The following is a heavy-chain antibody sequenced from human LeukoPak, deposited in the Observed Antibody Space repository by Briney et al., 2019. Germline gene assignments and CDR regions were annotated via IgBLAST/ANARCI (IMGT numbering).Heavy chain of an antibody. V-gene: IGHV3-33*06. D-gene: IGHD3-22*01. CDR1: GFTFNSNG. Sequence: GGSLRLSCAASGFTFNSNGMHWVRQAPGKGLEGVALIWYDGSNKYYADSVKGRFTISRDNSENTLYLQMNSLRVEDTAVYYCAKAGDSSGYYPALYYYMDVWGKGTTVTVSS. CDR3: AKAGDSSGYYPALYYYMDV. CDR2: IWYDGSNK. J-gene: IGHJ6*03.